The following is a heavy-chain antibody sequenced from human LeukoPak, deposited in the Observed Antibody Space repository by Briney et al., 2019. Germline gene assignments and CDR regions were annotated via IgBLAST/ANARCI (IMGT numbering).Heavy chain of an antibody. Sequence: PGGSLRLSCAASGLTFSSYSMNWVRQAPGKGLEWVSSISSSSSYIYYADSVKGRFTISRDNAKNSLYLQMNSLRAEDTAVYYCARTGEWLENFDYWGQGTLVTVSS. CDR1: GLTFSSYS. CDR3: ARTGEWLENFDY. D-gene: IGHD6-19*01. V-gene: IGHV3-21*01. CDR2: ISSSSSYI. J-gene: IGHJ4*02.